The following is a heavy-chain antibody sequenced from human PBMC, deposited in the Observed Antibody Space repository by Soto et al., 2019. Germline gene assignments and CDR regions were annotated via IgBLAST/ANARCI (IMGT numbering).Heavy chain of an antibody. CDR1: GGSISSYY. CDR2: IYYSGIT. Sequence: SETLSLTCTVSGGSISSYYWSWIRQPPGKGLEWIGTIYYSGITYYNPSLKSRVTISVDTSKNQFSLKLTSVTAADTAVYYCARHGSNWGQGTLVTVSS. CDR3: ARHGSN. V-gene: IGHV4-59*04. J-gene: IGHJ4*02.